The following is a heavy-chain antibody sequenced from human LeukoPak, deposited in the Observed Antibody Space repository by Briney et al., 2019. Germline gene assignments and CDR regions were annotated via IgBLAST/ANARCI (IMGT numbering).Heavy chain of an antibody. CDR1: GGSFSGYY. V-gene: IGHV4-34*01. CDR2: ISHSGRT. J-gene: IGHJ4*02. CDR3: ARRGGVDY. Sequence: SETLSLTCAVYGGSFSGYYWTWIRQPPGKGLEWIGEISHSGRTIYSPSFKSRVTISLDMSKNQFSLKLSSVTAADTAVYYCARRGGVDYWGQGTLVTVSS. D-gene: IGHD3-10*01.